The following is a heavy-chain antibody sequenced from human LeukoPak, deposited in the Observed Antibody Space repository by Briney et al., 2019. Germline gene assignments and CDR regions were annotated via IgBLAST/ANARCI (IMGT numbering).Heavy chain of an antibody. J-gene: IGHJ6*03. Sequence: GGSLRLSCAASGFTFRSYSMNWVRQAPGKGLEWVSAIDPSSTYIYYADSVKGRFTISRDNAENSLYLQMNSLRVEDTAVYYCARVPYGNYHYYYMDVWGKGTTVTVSS. CDR3: ARVPYGNYHYYYMDV. CDR1: GFTFRSYS. D-gene: IGHD3-10*01. CDR2: IDPSSTYI. V-gene: IGHV3-21*01.